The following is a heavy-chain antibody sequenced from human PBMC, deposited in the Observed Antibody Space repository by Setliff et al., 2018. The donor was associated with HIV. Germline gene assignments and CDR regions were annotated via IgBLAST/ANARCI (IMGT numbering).Heavy chain of an antibody. CDR1: GYSFTTYP. D-gene: IGHD1-20*01. Sequence: GASVKVSCKASGYSFTTYPIHWVRQAPGQRLEWMGWINAGNGNTKYSQKFQGRVTITRDTSASTAYMELSSLRSEDTAVYYCARFPVLGGMDVWGQGTKVTVSS. V-gene: IGHV1-3*01. CDR3: ARFPVLGGMDV. J-gene: IGHJ6*02. CDR2: INAGNGNT.